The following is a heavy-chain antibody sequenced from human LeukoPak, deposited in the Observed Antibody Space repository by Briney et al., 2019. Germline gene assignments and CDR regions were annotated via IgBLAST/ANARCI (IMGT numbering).Heavy chain of an antibody. Sequence: GGSLRLSCTVSGFTFSIFEMNWVRQAPGKGVEWVAYITNSGSTIEYADSVKGRFTISRDNAKNSLYLQMSSLRAEDTADYYCVRGSGPSYKYNAFDIWGQGTMVTVSS. D-gene: IGHD2-15*01. CDR1: GFTFSIFE. J-gene: IGHJ3*02. V-gene: IGHV3-48*03. CDR2: ITNSGSTI. CDR3: VRGSGPSYKYNAFDI.